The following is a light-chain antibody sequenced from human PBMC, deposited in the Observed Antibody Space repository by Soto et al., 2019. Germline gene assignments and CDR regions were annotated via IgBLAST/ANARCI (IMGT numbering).Light chain of an antibody. V-gene: IGKV1-6*01. J-gene: IGKJ1*01. CDR3: LQHFNFSWT. CDR2: AAS. Sequence: AIQMTQSPSSLSASVGDRVTITCRASRDIGNDLGWYQQKPGKAPKHLIFAASNLHSGVPSRFSGGGSGTDFTLTISSLQADDFATYYCLQHFNFSWTFGQGTKVETK. CDR1: RDIGND.